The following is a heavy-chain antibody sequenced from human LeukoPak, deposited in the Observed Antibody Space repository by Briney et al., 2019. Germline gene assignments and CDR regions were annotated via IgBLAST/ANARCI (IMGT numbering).Heavy chain of an antibody. CDR1: RFTFSNYA. CDR3: AKDFPPGDQLPKYFHH. Sequence: GGSLRLSCAASRFTFSNYAMSWVRQAPGKGLEWVSFISGSGGSTYYADSVRGRSTISRDNSKNTLYLQMNSLRAEDTAVYFCAKDFPPGDQLPKYFHHWARAPWSPSPQ. V-gene: IGHV3-23*01. D-gene: IGHD2-2*01. J-gene: IGHJ1*01. CDR2: ISGSGGST.